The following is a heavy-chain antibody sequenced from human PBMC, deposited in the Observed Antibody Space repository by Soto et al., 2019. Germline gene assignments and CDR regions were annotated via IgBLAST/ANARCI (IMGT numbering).Heavy chain of an antibody. Sequence: SETLSLTCTVSGGSISSGGYYWSWIRQHPGKGLEWIGYIYYSGSTYYNPSLKSRVTISVDTSKNQFSLKLSSVTAADTAVYYCARAYYYDSSGYLFQHWGQGTLVTVSS. CDR2: IYYSGST. V-gene: IGHV4-31*03. J-gene: IGHJ1*01. CDR1: GGSISSGGYY. CDR3: ARAYYYDSSGYLFQH. D-gene: IGHD3-22*01.